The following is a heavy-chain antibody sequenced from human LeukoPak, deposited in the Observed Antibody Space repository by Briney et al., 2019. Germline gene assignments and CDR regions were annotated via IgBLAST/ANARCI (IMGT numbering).Heavy chain of an antibody. Sequence: SETLSLTCTVSGGSISIYYWSWIRQPPGKGLEWIGNIYYSGSTNYKPSLKGRVTISLNTSKNQFSLKLSSVTAADTAVYYCAREAHSRHGGYGHYFDYWGQGSLVTVSS. CDR1: GGSISIYY. J-gene: IGHJ4*02. V-gene: IGHV4-59*01. D-gene: IGHD5-12*01. CDR3: AREAHSRHGGYGHYFDY. CDR2: IYYSGST.